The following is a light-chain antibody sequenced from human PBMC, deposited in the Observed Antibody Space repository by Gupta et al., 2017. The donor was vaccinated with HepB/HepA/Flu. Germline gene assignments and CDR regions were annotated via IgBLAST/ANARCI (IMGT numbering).Light chain of an antibody. V-gene: IGLV3-19*01. J-gene: IGLJ1*01. CDR3: NSRDSSIDHLYV. Sequence: SSELTQDPAVSVALGQTVRITCQGDSLRSLSWYQQKPGQAPLLVMYDRNNRPSGIPDRFPASTSGNTASLIITGAQAEDEADYYCNSRDSSIDHLYVFGTGTKVTV. CDR1: SLRSLS. CDR2: DRN.